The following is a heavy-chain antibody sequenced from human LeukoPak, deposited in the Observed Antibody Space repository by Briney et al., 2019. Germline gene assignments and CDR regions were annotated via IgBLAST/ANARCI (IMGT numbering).Heavy chain of an antibody. CDR1: GGSINSYY. V-gene: IGHV4-59*01. J-gene: IGHJ6*02. CDR3: ARDGIYGSGSYSYYYGMDV. CDR2: IYYSGNT. Sequence: SETLSLTCTVSGGSINSYYWSWIRQPPGKGLEWSGYIYYSGNTNYNPSLKSRVTISVDTSKKHFSLKLSSVTAADTAVYYCARDGIYGSGSYSYYYGMDVWGQGTTVTVSS. D-gene: IGHD3-10*01.